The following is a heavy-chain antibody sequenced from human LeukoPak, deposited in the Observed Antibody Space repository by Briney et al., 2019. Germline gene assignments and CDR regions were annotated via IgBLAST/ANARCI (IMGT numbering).Heavy chain of an antibody. CDR2: IYSGGNT. Sequence: GGSLRLSCAASGFTFSDYSMNWVRQAPGKGLGWVSLIYSGGNTYYADSVKGRFTISRDNSKNTLFLQMNSLRAEDTAVYYCARRGSNTWLFDYWGRGTLVTVSS. J-gene: IGHJ4*02. CDR1: GFTFSDYS. D-gene: IGHD6-13*01. V-gene: IGHV3-53*01. CDR3: ARRGSNTWLFDY.